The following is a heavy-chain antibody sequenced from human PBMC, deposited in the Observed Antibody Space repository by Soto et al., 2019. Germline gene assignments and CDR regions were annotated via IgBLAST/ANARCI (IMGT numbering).Heavy chain of an antibody. Sequence: GGSLRLSCAASGFTFSSYGMHWVRQAPGKGLEWVAVISYDGSNKYYADSVKGRFTISRDNSKNTLYLQMNSLRAEDTAVYYCAKNPRWSGYDYDYYYYGMDVWGQGTTVTVSS. CDR3: AKNPRWSGYDYDYYYYGMDV. D-gene: IGHD5-12*01. CDR1: GFTFSSYG. J-gene: IGHJ6*02. CDR2: ISYDGSNK. V-gene: IGHV3-30*18.